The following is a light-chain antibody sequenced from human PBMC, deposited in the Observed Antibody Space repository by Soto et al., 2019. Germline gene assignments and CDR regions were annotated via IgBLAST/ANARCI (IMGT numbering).Light chain of an antibody. J-gene: IGKJ1*01. CDR1: ESISVW. CDR2: KAS. V-gene: IGKV1-5*03. Sequence: DIQMTQSPSTLSASVGDRVTITCRARESISVWLAWYQQKPRKAPKLLIYKASNLDSGVPSRFSGSGSGTEFTLTISSLQPDDFATYYCQQYSSYRTFGQGTKVEIK. CDR3: QQYSSYRT.